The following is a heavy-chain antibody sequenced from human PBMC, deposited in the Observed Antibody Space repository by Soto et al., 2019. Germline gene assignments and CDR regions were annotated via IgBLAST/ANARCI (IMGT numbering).Heavy chain of an antibody. Sequence: HVTLKESGPVLVKPTETLTLTCTVSGFSLSNGKVGVSWIRQPPGKALEWLAHIFSNDEKSYSTSLKSRLTISEDPSKSQVVLTMTNVDPVDTATYYCARILFGRSVAGGYFYMDVWGKGTTVTVSS. J-gene: IGHJ6*03. CDR2: IFSNDEK. V-gene: IGHV2-26*01. CDR3: ARILFGRSVAGGYFYMDV. CDR1: GFSLSNGKVG. D-gene: IGHD6-19*01.